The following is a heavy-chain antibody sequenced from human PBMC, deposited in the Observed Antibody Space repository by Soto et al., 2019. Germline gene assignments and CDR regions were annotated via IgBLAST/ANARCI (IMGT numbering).Heavy chain of an antibody. V-gene: IGHV4-59*01. CDR1: GGSISSYY. Sequence: SETPLTCTVSGGSISSYYWSWIRQPPGKGLEWIGYIYYSGSTNYNPSLKSRVTISVDTSKNQFSLKLSSVTAADTAVYYCARGVPKTYYYDSSGYYDYWGQGTLVTVSS. D-gene: IGHD3-22*01. CDR3: ARGVPKTYYYDSSGYYDY. J-gene: IGHJ4*02. CDR2: IYYSGST.